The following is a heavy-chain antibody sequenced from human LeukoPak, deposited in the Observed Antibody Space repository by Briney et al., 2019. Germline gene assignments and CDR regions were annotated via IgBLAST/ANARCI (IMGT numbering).Heavy chain of an antibody. D-gene: IGHD3-10*01. CDR2: IYHIGNT. CDR3: ARDGYLGFGDLMLLRSGAFDI. V-gene: IGHV4-4*02. CDR1: GDSISTTNW. Sequence: PSETLSLTCAVSGDSISTTNWWSWVRQPPGKGLEWIGEIYHIGNTNYNPSLKSRVTISLDKSKNQYSLKLTSVTAADTAVYYCARDGYLGFGDLMLLRSGAFDIWGQGTMVTVSS. J-gene: IGHJ3*02.